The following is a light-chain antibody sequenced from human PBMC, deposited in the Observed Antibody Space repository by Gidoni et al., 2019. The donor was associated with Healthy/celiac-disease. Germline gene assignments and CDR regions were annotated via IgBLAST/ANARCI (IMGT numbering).Light chain of an antibody. CDR2: GNS. CDR3: QSYDSSLRGLV. J-gene: IGLJ2*01. Sequence: QSVLTQPPSVSGAPGQRVTISCTGSRSNIGAGYDVHWYQQLPGTAPKLLIYGNSKRPSGVPDRFSGSKSGTSASLAITGLQAEDEADYYCQSYDSSLRGLVFGGGTKLTVL. CDR1: RSNIGAGYD. V-gene: IGLV1-40*01.